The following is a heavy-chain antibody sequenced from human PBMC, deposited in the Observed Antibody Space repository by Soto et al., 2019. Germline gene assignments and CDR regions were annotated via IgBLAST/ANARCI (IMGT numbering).Heavy chain of an antibody. CDR3: ARVTPGRITIFGVVNGPVDP. Sequence: QVQLQESGPGLVKPSQTLSLTCTVSGGSISSGGYYWSWIRQHPGKGLEWIGYIYYSGSTYYNPSLKSRVTISVDTSKNQFSLKLSSVTAADTAVYYCARVTPGRITIFGVVNGPVDPWGQGTLVTVSS. V-gene: IGHV4-31*03. D-gene: IGHD3-3*01. J-gene: IGHJ5*02. CDR1: GGSISSGGYY. CDR2: IYYSGST.